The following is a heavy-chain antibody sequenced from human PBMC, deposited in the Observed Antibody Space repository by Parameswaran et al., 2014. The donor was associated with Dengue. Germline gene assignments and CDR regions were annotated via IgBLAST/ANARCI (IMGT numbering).Heavy chain of an antibody. CDR3: ARISGSRIGYYYYYMDV. CDR2: ISSSGSTI. Sequence: VRQMPGKGAGWVSYISSSGSTIYYADSVKGRFTISRDNAKNSLYLQMNSLRAEDTAVYYCARISGSRIGYYYYYMDVWGKGTTVTVSS. D-gene: IGHD1-26*01. V-gene: IGHV3-48*03. J-gene: IGHJ6*03.